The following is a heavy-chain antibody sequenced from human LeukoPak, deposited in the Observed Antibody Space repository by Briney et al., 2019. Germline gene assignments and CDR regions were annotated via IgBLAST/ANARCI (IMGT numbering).Heavy chain of an antibody. J-gene: IGHJ5*02. V-gene: IGHV3-23*01. Sequence: GGSLRLSCAASGFTFSSYGMSWVRQAPGKGLEWVSAISGSGGSTYYADSVKGRFTISRDNSKNTLYLQMNSLRAEDTAVYYCAKSSRWHTGGDWFDPWGRGTLVTVSS. CDR3: AKSSRWHTGGDWFDP. CDR1: GFTFSSYG. CDR2: ISGSGGST. D-gene: IGHD4-23*01.